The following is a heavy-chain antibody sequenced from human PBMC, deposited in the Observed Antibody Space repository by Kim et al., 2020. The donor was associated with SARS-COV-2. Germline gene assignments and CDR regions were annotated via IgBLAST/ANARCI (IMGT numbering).Heavy chain of an antibody. CDR2: IWYDGSNN. J-gene: IGHJ4*02. D-gene: IGHD2-2*02. V-gene: IGHV3-33*08. CDR1: GFIFSTYG. Sequence: GGSLRLSCAPSGFIFSTYGMHWVRQAPGKGLEWVATIWYDGSNNYYPDSVKGRFTVSRDNSTNTLYLQMNSLRAEDTAVYYCVRGYCGTATCYTGGTYFDYWGRGTLVTVSS. CDR3: VRGYCGTATCYTGGTYFDY.